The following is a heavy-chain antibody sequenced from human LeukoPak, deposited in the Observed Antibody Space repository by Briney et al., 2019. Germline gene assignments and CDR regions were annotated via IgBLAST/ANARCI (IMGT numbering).Heavy chain of an antibody. CDR3: ACDQAQPFDY. V-gene: IGHV1-2*02. CDR1: GYTFTGYY. CDR2: ISPNSGDT. Sequence: ASVKVSCKASGYTFTGYYMHWVRQAPGQGLEWMGWISPNSGDTNYSQKFQGRVTMTRDTSISTAYMELSRLRSDDTAVYYCACDQAQPFDYWGQGTLVTVSS. J-gene: IGHJ4*02. D-gene: IGHD1-14*01.